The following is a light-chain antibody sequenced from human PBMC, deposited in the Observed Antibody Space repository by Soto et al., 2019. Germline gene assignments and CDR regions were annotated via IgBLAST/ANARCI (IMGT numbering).Light chain of an antibody. V-gene: IGLV3-21*04. CDR2: FDS. Sequence: SYELTQPPSVSVAPGKTATITCGGNNIGGESVHWYQQKPGQAPVLVISFDSDRPLGIPERFSGSKSGNTATLTISRVEAGDEADYYGQVWDRSRDHVVFGGGTKLTVL. CDR1: NIGGES. J-gene: IGLJ2*01. CDR3: QVWDRSRDHVV.